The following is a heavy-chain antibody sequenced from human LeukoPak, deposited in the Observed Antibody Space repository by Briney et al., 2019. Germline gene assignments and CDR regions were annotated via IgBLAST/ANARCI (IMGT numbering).Heavy chain of an antibody. D-gene: IGHD4-17*01. CDR3: ARELHYGDYGGGY. CDR1: GYTFTSYG. V-gene: IGHV1-18*01. J-gene: IGHJ4*02. Sequence: ASVNVSCKASGYTFTSYGISWVRQAPGQGLEWMGWVSAYNGNTDYPQTLQGRVTMTTDTSTSTAYMELRSLRSDDTAVYYCARELHYGDYGGGYWGQGTLVTVSS. CDR2: VSAYNGNT.